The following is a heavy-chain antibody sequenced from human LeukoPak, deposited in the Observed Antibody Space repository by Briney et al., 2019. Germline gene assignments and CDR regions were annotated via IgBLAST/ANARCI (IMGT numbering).Heavy chain of an antibody. V-gene: IGHV4-61*01. CDR3: ARDCGGDCYNAFDI. J-gene: IGHJ3*02. CDR1: GGSISSSSYY. CDR2: IYYSGST. D-gene: IGHD2-21*02. Sequence: SETLSLTCTVSGGSISSSSYYWGWIRQPPGKGLEWIGYIYYSGSTNYNPSLKSRVTISVDTSKNQFSLKLSSVTAADTAVYYCARDCGGDCYNAFDIWGQGTMVTVSS.